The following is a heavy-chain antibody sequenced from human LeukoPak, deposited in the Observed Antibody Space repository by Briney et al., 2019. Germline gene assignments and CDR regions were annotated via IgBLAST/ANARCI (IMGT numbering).Heavy chain of an antibody. J-gene: IGHJ3*01. CDR2: FYDSVST. D-gene: IGHD2-2*01. V-gene: IGHV4-59*08. Sequence: SETLSLTCTVSGGSISSSYWSWVRQSPGKGLEWIGYFYDSVSTKHNPSLKRRVTISTDTSKNQLSLTLKSVTAADTAVYYCARHGAFFTRGFCSSANCYVDGLHTWGQGIMVSVST. CDR1: GGSISSSY. CDR3: ARHGAFFTRGFCSSANCYVDGLHT.